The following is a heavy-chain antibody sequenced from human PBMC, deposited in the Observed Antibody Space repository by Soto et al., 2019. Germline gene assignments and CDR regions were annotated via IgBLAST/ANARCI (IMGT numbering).Heavy chain of an antibody. CDR2: IWYDGSNK. Sequence: GGSLRLSCAASGFTFSSYGMHWVRQAPGKGLEWVALIWYDGSNKYYADSVKGRFTISRDNSKNTLYLQINSLRAEDTAVYYCARDSSSWNYFDYCGQGTQVTVSS. CDR1: GFTFSSYG. D-gene: IGHD6-13*01. V-gene: IGHV3-33*01. CDR3: ARDSSSWNYFDY. J-gene: IGHJ4*02.